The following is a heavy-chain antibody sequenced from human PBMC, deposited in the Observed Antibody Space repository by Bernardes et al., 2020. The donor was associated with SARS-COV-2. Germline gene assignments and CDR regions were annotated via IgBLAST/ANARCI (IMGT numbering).Heavy chain of an antibody. Sequence: GGSLRLSCAASGFTFSSYCMSWVRQAPGKGLEWVANIRQDGSDKYYVDSVKGRFTISRDNAKNSLYLQMNSLRAEDTAVYYCARDTRWGVAHHFDYWGQGTLVTVSS. CDR3: ARDTRWGVAHHFDY. J-gene: IGHJ4*02. CDR1: GFTFSSYC. D-gene: IGHD2-8*01. CDR2: IRQDGSDK. V-gene: IGHV3-7*03.